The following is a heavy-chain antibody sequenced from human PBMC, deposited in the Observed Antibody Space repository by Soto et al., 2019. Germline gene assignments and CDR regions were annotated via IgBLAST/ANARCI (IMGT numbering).Heavy chain of an antibody. Sequence: GASVKVSCQASGGTFSSYAISKVRQAPGQGLEWMGGIIPIFGTANYAQKFQGRVTITADESTSTAYMELSSLRSEDTAVYYCARVGHCSGGSCYSGGWFDPWGQGTLVTVSS. CDR2: IIPIFGTA. V-gene: IGHV1-69*13. CDR1: GGTFSSYA. D-gene: IGHD2-15*01. CDR3: ARVGHCSGGSCYSGGWFDP. J-gene: IGHJ5*02.